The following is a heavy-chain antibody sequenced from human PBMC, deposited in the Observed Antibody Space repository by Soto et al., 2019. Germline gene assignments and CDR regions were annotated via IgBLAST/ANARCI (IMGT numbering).Heavy chain of an antibody. CDR3: ARGGTYSGRTGKAFDY. J-gene: IGHJ4*02. D-gene: IGHD1-26*01. CDR2: INHSGST. Sequence: SEPLSLTCDVYGGPFIVYYCSCIRPPPGKGLEWIGEINHSGSTNYNPSLKSRVTTSVDTSKNQFSLKLSSVTAADTAVYYCARGGTYSGRTGKAFDYWGQGTLVAVSS. V-gene: IGHV4-34*01. CDR1: GGPFIVYY.